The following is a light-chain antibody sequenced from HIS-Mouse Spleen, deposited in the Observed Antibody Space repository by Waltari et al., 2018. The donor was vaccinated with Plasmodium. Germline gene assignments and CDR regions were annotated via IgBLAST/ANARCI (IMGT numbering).Light chain of an antibody. CDR1: SRAVGSFNL. CDR3: CSYAGSSTNWV. Sequence: QSALTQPASVSGSPGQSITIPCTGTSRAVGSFNLFSWYPKPPGRAPQLMIYEGSKRPAGVSKRFSGSKSGNTASLTISGLQAEDEADYYCCSYAGSSTNWVFGGGTKLTVL. J-gene: IGLJ3*02. V-gene: IGLV2-23*01. CDR2: EGS.